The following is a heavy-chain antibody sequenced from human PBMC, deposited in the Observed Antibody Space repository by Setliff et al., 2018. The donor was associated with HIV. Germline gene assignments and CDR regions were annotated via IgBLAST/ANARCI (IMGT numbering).Heavy chain of an antibody. D-gene: IGHD3-22*01. CDR3: ARARRDSYDRGRRNHYYIDV. CDR1: GGTFSSYG. V-gene: IGHV1-69*05. CDR2: IIPIFGTT. J-gene: IGHJ6*03. Sequence: SVKVSCKASGGTFSSYGISWVRQAPGQGLEWMGQIIPIFGTTNYAQKFQGRVTMTRDTSISTAYMELNNLKFEDTAVYYCARARRDSYDRGRRNHYYIDVWGKGTTVTVSS.